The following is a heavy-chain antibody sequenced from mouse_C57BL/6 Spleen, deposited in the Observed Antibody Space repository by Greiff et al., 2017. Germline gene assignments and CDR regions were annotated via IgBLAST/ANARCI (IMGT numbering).Heavy chain of an antibody. CDR2: INYDGSST. CDR1: GFTFSDYY. J-gene: IGHJ1*03. V-gene: IGHV5-16*01. Sequence: VMLVESEGGLVQPGSSMKLSCTASGFTFSDYYMAWVRQVPEKGLEWVANINYDGSSTYYLDSLKSRFIISRDNAKNILYLQMSSLESEDTATYYCARDEGYFDVWGTGTTVTVSS. CDR3: ARDEGYFDV.